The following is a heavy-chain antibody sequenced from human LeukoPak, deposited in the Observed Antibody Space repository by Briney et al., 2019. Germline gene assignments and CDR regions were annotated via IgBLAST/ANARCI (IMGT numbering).Heavy chain of an antibody. CDR1: GYPFTTYY. D-gene: IGHD4-23*01. CDR2: INPYNGGT. J-gene: IGHJ4*02. CDR3: ARVYGGNANFDS. V-gene: IGHV1-2*02. Sequence: ASVKVSCKASGYPFTTYYIHWVRQAPGQGLEWMGWINPYNGGTNYAQNFQGRVTVTRDTSIGTAYMELSGLRSDDTAVYYCARVYGGNANFDSWGQGTRVTVSS.